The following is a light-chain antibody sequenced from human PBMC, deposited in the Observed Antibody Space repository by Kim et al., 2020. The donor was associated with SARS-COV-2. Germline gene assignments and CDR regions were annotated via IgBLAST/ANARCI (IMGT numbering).Light chain of an antibody. CDR1: QSISSY. CDR2: AAS. CDR3: QQSYSTPLYT. J-gene: IGKJ2*01. V-gene: IGKV1-39*01. Sequence: DIQMTQSPSSLSASVGDRVTITCRASQSISSYLNWYQQKPGKAPKLLIYAASSLQSGVPSRFSGSGSGTYFTLTISSLQPEDFATYYCQQSYSTPLYTFGQGTKLEI.